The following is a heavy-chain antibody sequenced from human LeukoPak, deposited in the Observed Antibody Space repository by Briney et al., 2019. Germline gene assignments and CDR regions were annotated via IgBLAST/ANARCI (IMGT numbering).Heavy chain of an antibody. CDR2: IIPIFGTA. CDR1: GGTFSSYA. Sequence: ASVKVSCKASGGTFSSYAISWVRQAPGQGLEWMGGIIPIFGTANYAQKFQGRVTITADESTSTAYMELSSLRSEDTAVYYCARVLRDFPSPRGVVGTYYYYMDVWGKGTTVTVSS. J-gene: IGHJ6*03. D-gene: IGHD2-21*02. CDR3: ARVLRDFPSPRGVVGTYYYYMDV. V-gene: IGHV1-69*13.